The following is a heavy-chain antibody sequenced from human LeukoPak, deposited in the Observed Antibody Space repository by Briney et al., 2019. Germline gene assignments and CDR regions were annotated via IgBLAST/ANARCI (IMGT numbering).Heavy chain of an antibody. CDR1: GFTFSSYA. CDR2: ISYDGSNK. CDR3: AREDLWFGEL. Sequence: GRSLRLSCAASGFTFSSYAMHWVRQAPGKGLEWVAVISYDGSNKYYADSVKGRFTISRDNSKNTLYLQMNSLRAEDTAVYYCAREDLWFGELGGQGTLVTVSS. V-gene: IGHV3-30-3*01. D-gene: IGHD3-10*01. J-gene: IGHJ4*02.